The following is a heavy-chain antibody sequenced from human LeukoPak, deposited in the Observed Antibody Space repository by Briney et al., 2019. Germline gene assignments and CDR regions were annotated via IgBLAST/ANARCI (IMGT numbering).Heavy chain of an antibody. D-gene: IGHD4-17*01. CDR2: INAGNGNT. CDR1: GYTFTSYA. J-gene: IGHJ4*02. V-gene: IGHV1-3*01. Sequence: GASVKVSCKASGYTFTSYAMHWVRQAPGQRLEWMGWINAGNGNTKYSQKFQGRVTITRDTSASTAYMELSSLRSEDTAVYYCARIYGDYIGIMAPFDYWGQGTLVTVSS. CDR3: ARIYGDYIGIMAPFDY.